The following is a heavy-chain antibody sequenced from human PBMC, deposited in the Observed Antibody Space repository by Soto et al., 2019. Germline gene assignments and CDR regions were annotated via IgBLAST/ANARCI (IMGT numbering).Heavy chain of an antibody. CDR3: ARGFYDTSGYFPSGE. Sequence: SETLCLTCTVSGGSISSGNYYWSWIRQPPGKGLEWIGYIYYSGSTYYNPSLKSRVTISVDTSKNQFSLKLSSVTAADTAVYYCARGFYDTSGYFPSGEWGQGTLVTVSS. CDR1: GGSISSGNYY. V-gene: IGHV4-30-4*01. D-gene: IGHD3-22*01. CDR2: IYYSGST. J-gene: IGHJ4*02.